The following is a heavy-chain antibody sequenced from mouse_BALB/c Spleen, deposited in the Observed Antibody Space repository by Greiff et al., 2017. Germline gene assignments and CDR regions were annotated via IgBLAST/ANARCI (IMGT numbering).Heavy chain of an antibody. V-gene: IGHV2-2*02. CDR2: IWSGGST. CDR1: GFSLTSYG. D-gene: IGHD1-1*01. J-gene: IGHJ4*01. Sequence: QVQLQQSGPGLVQPSQSLSITCTVSGFSLTSYGVHWVRQSPGKGLEWLGVIWSGGSTDYNAAFISRLSISKDNSKSQVFFKMNSLQANDTAIYYCARMSYGSYYAMDYWGQGTSVTVSS. CDR3: ARMSYGSYYAMDY.